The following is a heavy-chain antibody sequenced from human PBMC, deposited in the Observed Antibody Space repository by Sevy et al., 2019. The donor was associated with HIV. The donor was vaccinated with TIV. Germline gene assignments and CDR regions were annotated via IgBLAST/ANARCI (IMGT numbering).Heavy chain of an antibody. CDR3: ARGGRNFDY. J-gene: IGHJ4*02. V-gene: IGHV3-7*01. CDR2: IKQDGSEK. CDR1: GLSFSNSW. Sequence: GGSLRLSCAVSGLSFSNSWMTWVRQAPGKGLEWVANIKQDGSEKKYGDSVKGRFTIPRDNAENSLFLQMNSLRAEDTAVYYCARGGRNFDYWGQGTLVTVSS.